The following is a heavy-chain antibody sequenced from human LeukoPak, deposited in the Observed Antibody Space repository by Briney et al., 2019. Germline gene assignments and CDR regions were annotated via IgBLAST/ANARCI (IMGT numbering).Heavy chain of an antibody. CDR1: GYTFTGYY. Sequence: ASVKVSCKASGYTFTGYYMHWVRQAPGQGLEWMGWINPNSGSTNYAQKFQGRVTMTRDTSISTAYMELSRLRSDDTAVYYCARALEYSSSWGAFDIWGQGTMVTVSS. D-gene: IGHD6-6*01. V-gene: IGHV1-2*02. J-gene: IGHJ3*02. CDR2: INPNSGST. CDR3: ARALEYSSSWGAFDI.